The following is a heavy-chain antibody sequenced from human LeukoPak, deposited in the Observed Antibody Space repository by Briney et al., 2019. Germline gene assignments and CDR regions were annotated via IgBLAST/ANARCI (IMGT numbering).Heavy chain of an antibody. J-gene: IGHJ4*02. Sequence: GGSLRLSCAASGLTFSSYSMNWVRQAPGKGLEWVSSISSSSSYIYYADSVKGRFTISRDNAKNSLYLQMNSLRAEDTAVYYCAKVPTYYYDSSGHNYWGQGTLVTVSS. CDR3: AKVPTYYYDSSGHNY. CDR2: ISSSSSYI. D-gene: IGHD3-22*01. CDR1: GLTFSSYS. V-gene: IGHV3-21*01.